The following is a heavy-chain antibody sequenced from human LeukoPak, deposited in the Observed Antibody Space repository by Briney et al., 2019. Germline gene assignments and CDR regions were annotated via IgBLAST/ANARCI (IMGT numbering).Heavy chain of an antibody. CDR1: GYTFTSYD. CDR3: ARGRGYCSGGSCPIWDLDY. J-gene: IGHJ4*02. V-gene: IGHV1-8*02. Sequence: GASVKVSCKASGYTFTSYDINWVRQATGQGLEWMGWMNPNSGNTGYAQKFQGRVTMTRNTSISTAYMELSSLRSEDTAVYYCARGRGYCSGGSCPIWDLDYWGQGTLVTVSS. CDR2: MNPNSGNT. D-gene: IGHD2-15*01.